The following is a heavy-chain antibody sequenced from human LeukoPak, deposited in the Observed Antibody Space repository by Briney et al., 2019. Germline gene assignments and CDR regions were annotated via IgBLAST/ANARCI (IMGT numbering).Heavy chain of an antibody. Sequence: ASVKVSCKASGGTLNSYVISWVRRAPGQGLEWMGGIIPISGTTNYAQKFQGRVTITADKSTSTAYMELSSLRSEDTAVYYCATLCCGSYYMDVWGKGTTVTVSS. J-gene: IGHJ6*03. V-gene: IGHV1-69*06. D-gene: IGHD2-15*01. CDR1: GGTLNSYV. CDR3: ATLCCGSYYMDV. CDR2: IIPISGTT.